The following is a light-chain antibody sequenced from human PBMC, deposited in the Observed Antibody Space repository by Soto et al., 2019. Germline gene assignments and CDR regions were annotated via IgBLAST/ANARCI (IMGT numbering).Light chain of an antibody. Sequence: EIVMTQSPATLSVSPGERATLSCRASQSISSNLGWYQQRPGQAPRLLIYGASTMATGIPARFSGSGSGTEFILTISSLQSEDFAVYYCQQYNTWRSITFGQGTRLEIK. CDR1: QSISSN. CDR2: GAS. V-gene: IGKV3-15*01. J-gene: IGKJ5*01. CDR3: QQYNTWRSIT.